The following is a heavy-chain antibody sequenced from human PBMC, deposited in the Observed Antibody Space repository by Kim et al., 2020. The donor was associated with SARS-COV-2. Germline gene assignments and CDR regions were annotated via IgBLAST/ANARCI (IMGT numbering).Heavy chain of an antibody. Sequence: SETLSLTCTVSGGSISSSSYYWGWIRQPPGKGLEWIGSIYYSGSTYYNPSLKSRVTISVDTSKNQFSLKLSSVTAADTAVYYCARLSTYRSGYYYGMDVWGQGTTVTVSS. D-gene: IGHD3-16*01. CDR1: GGSISSSSYY. V-gene: IGHV4-39*01. CDR2: IYYSGST. J-gene: IGHJ6*02. CDR3: ARLSTYRSGYYYGMDV.